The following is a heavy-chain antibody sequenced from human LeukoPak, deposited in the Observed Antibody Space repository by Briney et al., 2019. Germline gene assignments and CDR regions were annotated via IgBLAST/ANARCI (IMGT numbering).Heavy chain of an antibody. Sequence: SETLSLTCTVSGGSISSSSYYWGWIRQPPGKGLEWIGSIFCSGATYSNPSLRSRVTLSIDTSKNQFSLKLTSVTAADTAVYYCARGGHYDIWSSDFDYWGQGTLVSVSS. CDR1: GGSISSSSYY. CDR2: IFCSGAT. V-gene: IGHV4-39*07. D-gene: IGHD3-3*01. CDR3: ARGGHYDIWSSDFDY. J-gene: IGHJ4*02.